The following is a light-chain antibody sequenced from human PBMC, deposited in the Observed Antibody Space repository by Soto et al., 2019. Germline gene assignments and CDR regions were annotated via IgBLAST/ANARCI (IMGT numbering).Light chain of an antibody. Sequence: QLVLTQSPSASASLGASVKLTCTLSSGHSSYAIAWHQQQPEKGPRYLMKVNSDGSHSKGDGIPDRVSGSSSGAERYLTISSLQSEDEADYYCQTWGAGIVVFGGGTKLTVL. CDR1: SGHSSYA. V-gene: IGLV4-69*01. CDR2: VNSDGSH. CDR3: QTWGAGIVV. J-gene: IGLJ2*01.